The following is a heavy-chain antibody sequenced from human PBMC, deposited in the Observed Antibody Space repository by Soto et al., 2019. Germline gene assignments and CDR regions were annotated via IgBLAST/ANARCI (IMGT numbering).Heavy chain of an antibody. V-gene: IGHV4-34*01. CDR3: AQGRGAARLLF. J-gene: IGHJ4*02. CDR1: AGSFSGFY. CDR2: INDSGST. Sequence: QVQLQQWGAGLLKPSETLSLNCSVFAGSFSGFYWSWIRQAPGKGLEWIGEINDSGSTNYSPSLKSRVFISVDTSRKQSSLELRSLTAADTAVYFCAQGRGAARLLFWGQGTLVTVSS. D-gene: IGHD6-6*01.